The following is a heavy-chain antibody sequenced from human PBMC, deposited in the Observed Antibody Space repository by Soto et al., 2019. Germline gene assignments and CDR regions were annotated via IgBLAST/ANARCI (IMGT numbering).Heavy chain of an antibody. CDR3: ASVNIVESGY. D-gene: IGHD1-26*01. Sequence: GGSLRLSCAASGFDFSSYWMHWVRQAPGKGLVWVSLIRTDGSTTSYADSVKGRFTISRDNAKSTLYLQMNSLRAEDTAVYYCASVNIVESGYWAQGNLVTVSS. CDR1: GFDFSSYW. J-gene: IGHJ4*02. V-gene: IGHV3-74*01. CDR2: IRTDGSTT.